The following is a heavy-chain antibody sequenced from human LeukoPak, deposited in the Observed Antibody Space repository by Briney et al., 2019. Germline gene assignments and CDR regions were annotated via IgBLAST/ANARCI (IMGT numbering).Heavy chain of an antibody. CDR2: MNPNSGNT. CDR1: GYTFTSYD. Sequence: GASVKVSCKASGYTFTSYDINWVRQATGQGLEWMGWMNPNSGNTGYAQKFQGRVTMTRNTSISTAYMELSSLRSEDTAVYYCARWKKCDDYGDCGFDYWGQGTLVTVSS. CDR3: ARWKKCDDYGDCGFDY. D-gene: IGHD4-17*01. J-gene: IGHJ4*02. V-gene: IGHV1-8*01.